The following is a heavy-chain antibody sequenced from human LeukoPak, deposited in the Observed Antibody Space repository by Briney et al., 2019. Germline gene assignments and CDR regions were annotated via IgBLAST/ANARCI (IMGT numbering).Heavy chain of an antibody. CDR3: ATHHPTKGFDY. CDR2: IWYDGSNK. V-gene: IGHV3-33*01. Sequence: PGGSLRLSCAASGFTFRSYGMHWVRQAPGKGLDWVAIIWYDGSNKYYADSVKGRFITSKDNSKNTLYLQMNSLRAEDTAVYYCATHHPTKGFDYWGQGTLVTVSS. CDR1: GFTFRSYG. J-gene: IGHJ4*02.